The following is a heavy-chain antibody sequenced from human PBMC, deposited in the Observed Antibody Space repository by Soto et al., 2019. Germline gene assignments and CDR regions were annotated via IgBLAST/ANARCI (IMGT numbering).Heavy chain of an antibody. J-gene: IGHJ4*02. CDR2: INHSGST. D-gene: IGHD3-22*01. CDR1: GGSFSGYY. Sequence: SETLSLTCAVYGGSFSGYYWSWIRQPPGKGLEWIGEINHSGSTNYNPSLKSRVTISVDTSKNQFSLKLSSVTAADTAVYYCARRPYTYYYDSSGYYWNYWGQGTLVTVSS. V-gene: IGHV4-34*01. CDR3: ARRPYTYYYDSSGYYWNY.